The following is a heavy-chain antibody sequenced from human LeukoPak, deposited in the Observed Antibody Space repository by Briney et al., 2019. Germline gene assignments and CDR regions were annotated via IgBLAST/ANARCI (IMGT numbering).Heavy chain of an antibody. V-gene: IGHV3-30*18. D-gene: IGHD3-10*01. CDR3: AKKAFDSGCYHWFDP. CDR1: GFTFSNYG. J-gene: IGHJ5*02. Sequence: PGGSLRLSCAASGFTFSNYGMHWVRQAPGKGLEWVAFISYDGSNKYYADSVKGRFTISRDNSKNTVSLQMNSLRAEDTAVYYCAKKAFDSGCYHWFDPWGQGTLVTVSS. CDR2: ISYDGSNK.